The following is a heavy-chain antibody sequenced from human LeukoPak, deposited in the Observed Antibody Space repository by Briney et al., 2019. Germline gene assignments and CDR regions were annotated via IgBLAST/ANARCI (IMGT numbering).Heavy chain of an antibody. J-gene: IGHJ4*02. CDR1: GYTFTGYY. CDR3: ARELNWNDEGDY. V-gene: IGHV1-2*02. CDR2: INPNSGGT. D-gene: IGHD1-1*01. Sequence: ASVKVSCKASGYTFTGYYMHWVRQAPGQGLEWMGWINPNSGGTNYAQKFQGRVTMTRDTSISTAYMELSRLRSDDTAVYYCARELNWNDEGDYWGQGTLVTVSS.